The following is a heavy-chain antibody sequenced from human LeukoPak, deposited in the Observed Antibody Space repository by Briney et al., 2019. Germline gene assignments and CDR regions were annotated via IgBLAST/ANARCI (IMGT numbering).Heavy chain of an antibody. CDR2: IYHSGST. CDR3: ARAREPLIYTYYFEY. V-gene: IGHV4-38-2*02. J-gene: IGHJ4*02. D-gene: IGHD1-14*01. Sequence: SETLSLTCTVSGGSISSYYWGWIRQPPGKGLEWIGRIYHSGSTYYDPSLKSRVTISVDTSRNQFSLKLSSVTAADTAVYYCARAREPLIYTYYFEYWGQGTLVTVSS. CDR1: GGSISSYY.